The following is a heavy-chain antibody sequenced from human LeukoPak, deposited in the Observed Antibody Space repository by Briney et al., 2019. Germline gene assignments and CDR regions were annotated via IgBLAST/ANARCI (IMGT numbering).Heavy chain of an antibody. D-gene: IGHD6-19*01. CDR1: GYTFTSND. CDR3: ARPSSGWQYDAFDI. V-gene: IGHV1-8*01. J-gene: IGHJ3*02. CDR2: MNPNSGNP. Sequence: ASVKVSCRASGYTFTSNDINWVRQATGQGLEWMGWMNPNSGNPGYAQKFQGRVTMTRNTSISTAYMELSSLRSEDTAVYYCARPSSGWQYDAFDIWGQGTMVTVSS.